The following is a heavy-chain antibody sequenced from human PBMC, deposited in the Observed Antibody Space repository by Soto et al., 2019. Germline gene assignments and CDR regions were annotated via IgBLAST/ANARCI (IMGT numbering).Heavy chain of an antibody. Sequence: SETLSLTCTVSGGSISSGDYYWSWIRQPPGKGLEWIGYIYYSGSTYYNPSLKSRVTISVDTSKNQFSLKLSSVTAADTAVYYCACGGYDGIGIVSWFDFWGQGTLVTVSS. CDR3: ACGGYDGIGIVSWFDF. V-gene: IGHV4-30-4*01. J-gene: IGHJ5*01. D-gene: IGHD1-26*01. CDR2: IYYSGST. CDR1: GGSISSGDYY.